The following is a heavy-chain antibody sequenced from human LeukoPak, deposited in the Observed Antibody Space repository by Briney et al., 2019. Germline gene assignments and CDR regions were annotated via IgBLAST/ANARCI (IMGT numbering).Heavy chain of an antibody. CDR3: ARASTYYDFWSGYYTTYYFDY. D-gene: IGHD3-3*01. V-gene: IGHV4-39*07. CDR2: IYSSGST. J-gene: IGHJ4*02. Sequence: SETLSLTCTVSGGSISSSNYYWGWIRQPPGKGLEWIGSIYSSGSTYYNPSLKSRVSISIDTSKNQFSLRLTSVTAADTAVYYCARASTYYDFWSGYYTTYYFDYWGQGTLVTVSS. CDR1: GGSISSSNYY.